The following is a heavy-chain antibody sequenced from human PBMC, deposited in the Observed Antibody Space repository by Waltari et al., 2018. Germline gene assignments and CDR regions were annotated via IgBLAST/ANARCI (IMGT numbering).Heavy chain of an antibody. J-gene: IGHJ4*02. CDR1: GYSISSGYY. CDR3: ARVVPAAMGQYYFDY. D-gene: IGHD2-2*01. Sequence: QVQLQESGPGLVKPSETLSLPCTVSGYSISSGYYWGWIRQPPGKGLEWIGSIYHSGSTYYNPSLKSRVTISVDTSKNQFSLKLSSVTAADTAVYYCARVVPAAMGQYYFDYWGQGTLVTVSS. V-gene: IGHV4-38-2*02. CDR2: IYHSGST.